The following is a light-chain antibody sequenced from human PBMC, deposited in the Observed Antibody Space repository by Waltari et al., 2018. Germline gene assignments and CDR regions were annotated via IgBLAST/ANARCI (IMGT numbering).Light chain of an antibody. V-gene: IGLV1-44*01. CDR2: NNN. CDR3: ATWDDNLSGWV. Sequence: QSVLTQPPSASGTPGQRVTISCSGSSSNIGTNTVNWYQQLPGTAPKLLIYNNNQRPSGGPDRFSGSKSGTSASLAISGLQSEDEAAYSCATWDDNLSGWVFGGGTKLTVL. J-gene: IGLJ3*02. CDR1: SSNIGTNT.